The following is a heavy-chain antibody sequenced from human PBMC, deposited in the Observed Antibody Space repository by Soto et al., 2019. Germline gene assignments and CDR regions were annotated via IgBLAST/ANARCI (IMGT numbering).Heavy chain of an antibody. V-gene: IGHV3-53*01. Sequence: GGSLRLSCAASGLTVSRNYMNWVRQAPGKGLEWVSVIYTGGTTYYAASVKGRFTISRDNSKNTLYLQISSLRAEDTYLYYCTGAGENWSSSALEVCDYWGQGTQVTVSS. CDR3: TGAGENWSSSALEVCDY. CDR1: GLTVSRNY. D-gene: IGHD6-6*01. J-gene: IGHJ4*02. CDR2: IYTGGTT.